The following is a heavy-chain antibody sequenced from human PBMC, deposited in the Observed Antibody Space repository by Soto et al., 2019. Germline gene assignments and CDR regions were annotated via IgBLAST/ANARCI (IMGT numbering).Heavy chain of an antibody. D-gene: IGHD3-9*01. CDR3: ARVRKYYDILTGYLSAFDI. Sequence: ASVKVSCKASGYTFTSYGISWVRQAPGQGLEWMGWISAYNGNTNYAQKLQGRVTMTTDTSTSTAYMELRSLRSDDTAVYYCARVRKYYDILTGYLSAFDIWGQGTMVTVSS. CDR1: GYTFTSYG. J-gene: IGHJ3*02. CDR2: ISAYNGNT. V-gene: IGHV1-18*01.